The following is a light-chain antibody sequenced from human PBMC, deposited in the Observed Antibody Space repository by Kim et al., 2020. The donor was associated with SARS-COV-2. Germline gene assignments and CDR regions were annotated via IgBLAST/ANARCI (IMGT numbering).Light chain of an antibody. CDR3: NSRDSSGNHLV. V-gene: IGLV3-19*01. CDR2: GKN. CDR1: SLRSYY. J-gene: IGLJ2*01. Sequence: ALGQTVRITCQGDSLRSYYASWYQHKPGQAPVFVIYGKNNRPSGIPDRFSGSSSGNTASLTITGAQAEDEADYYCNSRDSSGNHLVFGGGTQLTVL.